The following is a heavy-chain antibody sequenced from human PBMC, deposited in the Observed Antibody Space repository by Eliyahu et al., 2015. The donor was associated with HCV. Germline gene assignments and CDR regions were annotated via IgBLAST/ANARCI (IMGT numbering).Heavy chain of an antibody. V-gene: IGHV4-39*01. D-gene: IGHD3-3*01. J-gene: IGHJ6*02. CDR2: IYYSGST. CDR1: GGSISSSSYY. Sequence: QLQLQESGPGLVKPSETLSLTCTVSGGSISSSSYYWGWIRQPPGKGLEWIGSIYYSGSTYYNPSLKSRVTISVDTSKNQFSLKLSSVTAADTAVYYCARSGAIFGVVSYYYGMDVWGQGTTVTVSS. CDR3: ARSGAIFGVVSYYYGMDV.